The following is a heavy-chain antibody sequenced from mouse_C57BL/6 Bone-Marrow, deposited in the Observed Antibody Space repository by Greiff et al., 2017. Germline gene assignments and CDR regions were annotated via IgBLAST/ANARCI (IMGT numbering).Heavy chain of an antibody. CDR2: IYPGSGNT. D-gene: IGHD2-2*01. Sequence: VQLQQSGAELVRPGASVKLSCKASGYTFTDYYINWVKQRPGQGLEWIARIYPGSGNTYYNEKFKGKATLTAEKSSSTAYMQLSSLTSEDSAVYFCAWGYGGFAYWGQGTLVTVSA. J-gene: IGHJ3*01. CDR1: GYTFTDYY. V-gene: IGHV1-76*01. CDR3: AWGYGGFAY.